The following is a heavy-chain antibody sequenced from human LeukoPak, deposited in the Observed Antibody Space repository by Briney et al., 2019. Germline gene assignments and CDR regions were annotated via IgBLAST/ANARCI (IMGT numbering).Heavy chain of an antibody. Sequence: GGSLRLSCAASGFTFSSYSMNWVRQAPGKGLEWVSYISSSSSTIYYADSVKGRFTISRDNAKNSLYLQMNSLRAEDTAVYYCARDQDDVVVPATEGGMWYFDYWGQGTLVTVSS. CDR3: ARDQDDVVVPATEGGMWYFDY. CDR2: ISSSSSTI. D-gene: IGHD2-2*01. CDR1: GFTFSSYS. V-gene: IGHV3-48*01. J-gene: IGHJ4*02.